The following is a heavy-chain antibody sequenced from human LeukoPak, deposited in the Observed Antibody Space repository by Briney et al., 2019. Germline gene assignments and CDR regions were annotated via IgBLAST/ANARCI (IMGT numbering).Heavy chain of an antibody. CDR2: IRYDGSNE. J-gene: IGHJ4*02. CDR1: GFTFTGYP. D-gene: IGHD5-18*01. Sequence: GGSLRLSCAASGFTFTGYPMHWVRQPPGKGLEWVAFIRYDGSNEYYADSVKGRFTISRDNSKNTLYLQMNSLRAEDTAVYYCAKRLRGYSYYWGQGTLVTVSS. CDR3: AKRLRGYSYY. V-gene: IGHV3-30*02.